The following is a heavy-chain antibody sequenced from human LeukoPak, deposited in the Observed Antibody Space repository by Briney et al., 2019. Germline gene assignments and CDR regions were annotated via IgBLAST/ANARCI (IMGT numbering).Heavy chain of an antibody. D-gene: IGHD6-13*01. V-gene: IGHV4-59*08. CDR2: IYYSGST. Sequence: PSETLSLTCTVSGGSISSYYWSWIRQPPGKGLEWIGYIYYSGSTNYNPSLKSRVTISVDTSKNQFSLELSSVTAADTAVYYCASSYSSSWELDYWGQGTLVTVSS. CDR1: GGSISSYY. J-gene: IGHJ4*02. CDR3: ASSYSSSWELDY.